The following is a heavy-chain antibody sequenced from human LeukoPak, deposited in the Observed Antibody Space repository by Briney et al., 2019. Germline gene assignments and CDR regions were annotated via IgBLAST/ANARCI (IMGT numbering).Heavy chain of an antibody. CDR2: INHSGST. CDR3: ARHRNYVWGSYRYHQGGWFDY. D-gene: IGHD3-16*02. V-gene: IGHV4-34*01. J-gene: IGHJ4*01. Sequence: PSETLSLTCAVYGGSFSGYYWSWIRQPPGKGLEWIGEINHSGSTNYNPSLKSRVTISVDTSKNQFSLKLSSVTAADTAVYYCARHRNYVWGSYRYHQGGWFDYWGQGTLVTVSS. CDR1: GGSFSGYY.